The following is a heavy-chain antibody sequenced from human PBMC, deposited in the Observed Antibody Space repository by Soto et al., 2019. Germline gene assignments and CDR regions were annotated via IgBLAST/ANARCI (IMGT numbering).Heavy chain of an antibody. Sequence: GGSLRLSCSVSGFTFSSYAMHWVRQAPGKGLEYVSSISSNGSPTYYVDSVKGRFTISRDNSKNTLYLQMSSLRPEDTAIYYCVIDRWIEYWGQGALVTVSS. J-gene: IGHJ4*02. CDR2: ISSNGSPT. CDR3: VIDRWIEY. D-gene: IGHD2-15*01. V-gene: IGHV3-64D*06. CDR1: GFTFSSYA.